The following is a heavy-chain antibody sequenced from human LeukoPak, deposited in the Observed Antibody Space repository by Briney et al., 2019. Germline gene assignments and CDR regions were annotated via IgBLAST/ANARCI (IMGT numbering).Heavy chain of an antibody. CDR2: IYPGDSHT. CDR3: AVITFLPGNPRGAFDL. Sequence: GESLKISCKGSGYTFSNYWIVWVRQMPGKGLDWMGIIYPGDSHTTYSPSFQGQVTISADRSINTASLQRSSLEASDTAIYYCAVITFLPGNPRGAFDLWGQGTAVTVSS. V-gene: IGHV5-51*01. CDR1: GYTFSNYW. D-gene: IGHD3-22*01. J-gene: IGHJ3*01.